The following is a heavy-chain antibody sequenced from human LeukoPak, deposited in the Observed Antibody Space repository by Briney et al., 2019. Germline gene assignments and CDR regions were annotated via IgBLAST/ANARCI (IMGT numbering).Heavy chain of an antibody. CDR3: ARAWRPYCSSTSCPFDY. V-gene: IGHV4-34*01. CDR1: GGSFSGYY. J-gene: IGHJ4*02. CDR2: INHSGST. Sequence: SETLSLTCAVYGGSFSGYYWSWIRQPPGKGLEWIGEINHSGSTNHNPSLKSRVTISVDTSKNQFSLKLSSVTAADTAVYYCARAWRPYCSSTSCPFDYWGQGTLVTVSS. D-gene: IGHD2-2*01.